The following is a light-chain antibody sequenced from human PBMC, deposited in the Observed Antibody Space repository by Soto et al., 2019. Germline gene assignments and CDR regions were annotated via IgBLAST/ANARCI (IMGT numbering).Light chain of an antibody. CDR1: HSISTN. CDR2: GAS. CDR3: QQYNNWPPWT. J-gene: IGKJ1*01. Sequence: EIIMTQSPATLSVSPGEGATLSCRTSHSISTNLAWYQHKRGQSPRLLVYGASTRATGVPARFSGSGSGAEFTLSISSLQSEDFAVYYCQQYNNWPPWTFGQGTKVDIK. V-gene: IGKV3-15*01.